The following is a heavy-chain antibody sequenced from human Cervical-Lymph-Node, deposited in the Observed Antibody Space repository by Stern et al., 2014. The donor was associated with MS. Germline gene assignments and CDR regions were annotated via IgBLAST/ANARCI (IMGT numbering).Heavy chain of an antibody. J-gene: IGHJ3*02. CDR2: IRNKGNNYAT. CDR1: GFVFSASD. V-gene: IGHV3-73*02. CDR3: SPSSAI. Sequence: EVQLVESGGGLVQPGGTLKVSCEASGFVFSASDITWVRQAPGKGLEWVGRIRNKGNNYATAYGASVKGRFTISRDDSKNTAYLHMRSLKVEDTALYYCSPSSAIWGQGTMVTVSS.